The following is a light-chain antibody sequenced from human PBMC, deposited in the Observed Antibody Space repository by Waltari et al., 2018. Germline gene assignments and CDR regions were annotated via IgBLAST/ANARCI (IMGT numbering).Light chain of an antibody. Sequence: DIVMTQSPDSLAVSLGEGATINCTSIPNLLYSSNNKNHLAWYQQKPGQPPNLLIYWAATREAGVPDRFSGSGSGTDFTLTISSLQAEDVAVYYCQQYYSSPYTFGQGTKLEIK. CDR1: PNLLYSSNNKNH. CDR3: QQYYSSPYT. CDR2: WAA. J-gene: IGKJ2*01. V-gene: IGKV4-1*01.